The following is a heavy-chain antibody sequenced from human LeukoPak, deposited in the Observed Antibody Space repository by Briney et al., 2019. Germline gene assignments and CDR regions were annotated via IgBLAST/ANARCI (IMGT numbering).Heavy chain of an antibody. CDR2: IYYSGST. CDR3: ARVLQLWPYYYYYGMDV. V-gene: IGHV4-59*01. D-gene: IGHD5-18*01. J-gene: IGHJ6*02. CDR1: GGSISSYY. Sequence: SETLSLTRTVSGGSISSYYWSWIRQPPGKGLEWIGYIYYSGSTNYNPSLKSRVTISVDTSKNQFSLKLSSVTAADTAVYYCARVLQLWPYYYYYGMDVWGQGTTVTVSS.